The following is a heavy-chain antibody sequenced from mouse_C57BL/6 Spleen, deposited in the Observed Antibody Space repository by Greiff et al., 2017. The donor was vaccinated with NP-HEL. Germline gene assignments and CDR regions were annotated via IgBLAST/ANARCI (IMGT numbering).Heavy chain of an antibody. D-gene: IGHD2-3*01. V-gene: IGHV5-17*01. Sequence: DVQLVESGGGLVKPGGSLKLSCAASGFTFSDYGMHWVRQAPEKGLEWVAYISSGSSTIYYADTVKGRFTISRDNAKNTLFLQMTSLRSEDTAMYYCARRENDGCYRYAMDYWGQGTSVTVSS. CDR2: ISSGSSTI. CDR1: GFTFSDYG. J-gene: IGHJ4*01. CDR3: ARRENDGCYRYAMDY.